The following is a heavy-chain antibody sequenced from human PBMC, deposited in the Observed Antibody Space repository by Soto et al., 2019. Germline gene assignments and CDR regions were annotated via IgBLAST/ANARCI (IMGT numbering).Heavy chain of an antibody. Sequence: EVQLVESGGGLVQPGGSLRLSCAASGFTVSSNYMSWVRQAPGKGLEWVSVIYSGGSTYYADSVKGRFTISRHNSKNTLYHQMNSLRAEDTAVYYCARVQWEWLRSYYFDYWGQGTLVTVSS. V-gene: IGHV3-53*04. CDR2: IYSGGST. CDR1: GFTVSSNY. CDR3: ARVQWEWLRSYYFDY. J-gene: IGHJ4*02. D-gene: IGHD5-12*01.